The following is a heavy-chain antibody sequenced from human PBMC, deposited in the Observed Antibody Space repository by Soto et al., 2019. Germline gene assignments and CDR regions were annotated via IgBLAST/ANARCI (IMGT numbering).Heavy chain of an antibody. CDR2: MNPSDGNT. J-gene: IGHJ5*02. D-gene: IGHD1-26*01. CDR1: GYTFNRYQ. Sequence: ASVKVSCKASGYTFNRYQMHWVRQAPGEGLEWMGIMNPSDGNTSYAQKFQGRVTMTRNTSISTAYMELSSLRSEDTAVYYCARSFDGALELGAWFDPWGQGTLVTVSS. V-gene: IGHV1-46*02. CDR3: ARSFDGALELGAWFDP.